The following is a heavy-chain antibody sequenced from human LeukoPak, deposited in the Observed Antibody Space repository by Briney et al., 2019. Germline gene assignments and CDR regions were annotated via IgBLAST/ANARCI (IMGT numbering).Heavy chain of an antibody. D-gene: IGHD5-12*01. CDR2: ISGSGGRT. J-gene: IGHJ4*02. Sequence: GGTLRLSCAAPGFTFSSYGMSWVRQAPGKGLEWVSAISGSGGRTYYADSVKGRFTISRDNSKNTLHLQMNSLRAEDTAVCYCAKITPDSRTSGYDGFDYWGQGTLVTVSS. CDR1: GFTFSSYG. V-gene: IGHV3-23*01. CDR3: AKITPDSRTSGYDGFDY.